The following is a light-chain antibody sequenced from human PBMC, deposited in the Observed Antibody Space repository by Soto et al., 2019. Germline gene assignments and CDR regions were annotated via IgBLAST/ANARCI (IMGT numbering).Light chain of an antibody. J-gene: IGKJ1*01. CDR3: HQRQSWPRT. Sequence: EIMLTQSPGTLSLSPGERATLSCRASQSFSSGYLAWYQQKPGQAPRLLIYGASSRATDIPDRFSGSGSGTDFTLTISDVQPEDFALYYCHQRQSWPRTFGQGTKVDIK. CDR1: QSFSSGY. CDR2: GAS. V-gene: IGKV3-20*01.